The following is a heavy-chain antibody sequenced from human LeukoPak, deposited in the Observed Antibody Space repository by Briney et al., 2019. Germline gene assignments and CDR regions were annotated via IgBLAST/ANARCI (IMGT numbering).Heavy chain of an antibody. Sequence: GGSLTLSCAACGLIYSSYEMNWVRQAPWKGLEWVSYISSNGSIIHYADAVKGRFTTSRDNAKNSLHLQMNSLRAEDTAIYYCARVRGYGSESFDYWGQGTLVTVSS. J-gene: IGHJ4*02. CDR3: ARVRGYGSESFDY. CDR2: ISSNGSII. D-gene: IGHD3-10*01. CDR1: GLIYSSYE. V-gene: IGHV3-48*03.